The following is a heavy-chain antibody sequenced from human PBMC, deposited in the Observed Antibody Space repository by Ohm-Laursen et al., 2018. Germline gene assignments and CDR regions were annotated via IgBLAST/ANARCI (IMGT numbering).Heavy chain of an antibody. J-gene: IGHJ4*02. CDR3: TTWDSLGGTKGGFDY. V-gene: IGHV3-48*03. D-gene: IGHD1-26*01. Sequence: SLRLSCAASGFTFSSYEMNWVRQAPGKGLEWVSYISSSGSTIHYADSVKGRFTISRDNAKNSLYLQMNSLRAEDIAMYYCTTWDSLGGTKGGFDYWGQGTLVTVSP. CDR2: ISSSGSTI. CDR1: GFTFSSYE.